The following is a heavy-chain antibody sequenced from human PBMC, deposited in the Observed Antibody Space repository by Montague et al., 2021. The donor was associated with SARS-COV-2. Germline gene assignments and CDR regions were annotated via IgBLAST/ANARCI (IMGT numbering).Heavy chain of an antibody. V-gene: IGHV4-59*01. D-gene: IGHD3-9*01. J-gene: IGHJ6*02. CDR3: ARLPYDNSYGMDV. CDR2: IDYSGST. CDR1: GGSISTYY. Sequence: SETLSLTRTVSGGSISTYYWNWIRQFPGKGLEWIGYIDYSGSTNYNPSLQSRVIISVDRSKIQSSLKLNSVTAADTAIYYCARLPYDNSYGMDVWGQGTTVTVSS.